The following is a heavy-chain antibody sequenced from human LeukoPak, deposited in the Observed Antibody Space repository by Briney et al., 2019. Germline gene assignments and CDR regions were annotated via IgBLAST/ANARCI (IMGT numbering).Heavy chain of an antibody. J-gene: IGHJ5*02. D-gene: IGHD2-2*02. CDR2: MNPNSGNT. Sequence: ASVKVSCKASGYTFTSYDINWVRQATGQGLEWMGWMNPNSGNTGYAQKFQGRVTITRNTSISTAYMELSSLRSEDTAVYYCARGSGCSSTSCYMGFDPWGQGTLVTVSS. V-gene: IGHV1-8*03. CDR1: GYTFTSYD. CDR3: ARGSGCSSTSCYMGFDP.